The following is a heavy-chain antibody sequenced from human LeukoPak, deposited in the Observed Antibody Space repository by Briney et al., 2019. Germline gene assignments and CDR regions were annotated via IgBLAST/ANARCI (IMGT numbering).Heavy chain of an antibody. D-gene: IGHD2-21*02. Sequence: GASVKVSCKASGYPFTGYYMHWVRQAPGQGLEWMGWINPNSGGTNYAQKFQGRVTMTRDTSISTAYMELSRLRSDDTAVYYCARVPIVVVTAYFDYWGQGTLVTVSS. CDR3: ARVPIVVVTAYFDY. CDR2: INPNSGGT. J-gene: IGHJ4*02. V-gene: IGHV1-2*02. CDR1: GYPFTGYY.